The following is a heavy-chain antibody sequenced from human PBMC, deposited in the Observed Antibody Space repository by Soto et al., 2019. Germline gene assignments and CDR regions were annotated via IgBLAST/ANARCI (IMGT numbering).Heavy chain of an antibody. J-gene: IGHJ6*02. CDR3: AREVNNYYGMDV. Sequence: QVPLQESGPGLVKPSQTLSLTCSISGASISRDDYYWSWFRHPPGKVLAWIVYISYSGSTYYKPSLKSSITTSVDTYKTQFSRILSSLTAADTAVFYCAREVNNYYGMDVCGQGTTVTVSS. CDR1: GASISRDDYY. V-gene: IGHV4-30-4*01. CDR2: ISYSGST.